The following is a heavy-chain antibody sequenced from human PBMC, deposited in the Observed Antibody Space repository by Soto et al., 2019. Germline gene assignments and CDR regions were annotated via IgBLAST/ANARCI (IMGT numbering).Heavy chain of an antibody. Sequence: EVQLVESGGGLVPPGGSLTLSCAASGFSFSPAWMNWVRQAPGKGLEWVGLIKSKGGGGTADYAAPVKGRFIISRDDSKNTIYLQMNSLNPEDTAVYYCIWQRDFYYGRAVWGQGNRVTVSS. D-gene: IGHD6-25*01. CDR3: IWQRDFYYGRAV. CDR1: GFSFSPAW. J-gene: IGHJ6*02. V-gene: IGHV3-15*07. CDR2: IKSKGGGGTA.